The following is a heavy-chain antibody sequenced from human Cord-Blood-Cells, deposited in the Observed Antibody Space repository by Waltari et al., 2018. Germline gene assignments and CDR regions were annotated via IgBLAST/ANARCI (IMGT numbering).Heavy chain of an antibody. Sequence: QVQLQQWGAGLLKPSETLSLPCAVYGGSFSGYYWSWIRQPPGKGLAWIGEINHSGSTNYNPSLKSRVTISVDTSKNQFSLKLSSVTAADTAVYYCARGSDYDFWSGYYGDYYYGMDVWGQGTTVTVSS. J-gene: IGHJ6*02. D-gene: IGHD3-3*01. CDR1: GGSFSGYY. V-gene: IGHV4-34*01. CDR3: ARGSDYDFWSGYYGDYYYGMDV. CDR2: INHSGST.